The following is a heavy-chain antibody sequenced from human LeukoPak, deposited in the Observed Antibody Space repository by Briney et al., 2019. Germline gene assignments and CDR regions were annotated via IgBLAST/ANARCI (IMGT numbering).Heavy chain of an antibody. V-gene: IGHV3-21*01. CDR3: ARSIFGVVIRYFDY. J-gene: IGHJ4*02. Sequence: GGSLRLSCAASGFTFNSYSMNWVRQAPGKGLEWVSSISGSNSYIYYADSMKGRFTISRDNAKNSLYLQMNSLRAEDTAVYYCARSIFGVVIRYFDYWGQGTLVTVSS. D-gene: IGHD3-3*01. CDR1: GFTFNSYS. CDR2: ISGSNSYI.